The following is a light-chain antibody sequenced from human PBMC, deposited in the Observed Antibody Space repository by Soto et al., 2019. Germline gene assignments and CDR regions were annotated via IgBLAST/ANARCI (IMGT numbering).Light chain of an antibody. Sequence: EIVLTQSPATLSLSPGERATLSCRASQSVSSQLAWNQQKPGQAPRLLIYGASTRATGIPARFSGSRSGTEFTLTISSLQSEDFAVYYCQQYNNWPPTFGQGTILEIK. J-gene: IGKJ2*01. CDR2: GAS. V-gene: IGKV3-15*01. CDR3: QQYNNWPPT. CDR1: QSVSSQ.